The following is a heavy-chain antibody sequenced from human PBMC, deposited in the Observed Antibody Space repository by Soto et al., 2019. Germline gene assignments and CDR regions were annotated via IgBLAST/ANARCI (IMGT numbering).Heavy chain of an antibody. J-gene: IGHJ4*02. Sequence: SETLSLTCTVSGGSFSSNYWPWIRQPPGKGLEWIGYVYNSGSTNYNPSLKSRVTISEDTSKSQFSLKVNSMTAADTAVYYCARYRREAVAGYTLDNWGQGILVTVSS. CDR3: ARYRREAVAGYTLDN. CDR1: GGSFSSNY. CDR2: VYNSGST. D-gene: IGHD6-13*01. V-gene: IGHV4-59*01.